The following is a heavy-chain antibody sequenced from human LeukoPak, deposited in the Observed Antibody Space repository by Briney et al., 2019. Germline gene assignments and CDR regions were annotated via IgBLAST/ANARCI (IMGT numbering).Heavy chain of an antibody. CDR1: GFTFGDYA. Sequence: AGGSLRLSCTASGFTFGDYAMSWFRQAPGKGLEWIGYIYYSGSTNYNPSLKSRVTISVDTSKNQFSLKLSSVTAADTAVYYCASLMGSRNYWGQGTLVTVSS. D-gene: IGHD1-26*01. J-gene: IGHJ4*02. V-gene: IGHV4-59*01. CDR3: ASLMGSRNY. CDR2: IYYSGST.